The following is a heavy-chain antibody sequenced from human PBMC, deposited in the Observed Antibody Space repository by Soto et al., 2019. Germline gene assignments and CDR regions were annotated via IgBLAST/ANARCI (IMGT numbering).Heavy chain of an antibody. J-gene: IGHJ4*02. V-gene: IGHV3-23*01. Sequence: PGGSLRLSCAASGFTFSNYAMSWVRQAPGKGLEWVSAIGGGGVPTYHADSVKGRFTISRDNSKNTLYLQMNSLKADDTAVYYCAKETVFTAXDDKWGQRTLVTVS. CDR3: AKETVFTAXDDK. D-gene: IGHD6-13*01. CDR1: GFTFSNYA. CDR2: IGGGGVPT.